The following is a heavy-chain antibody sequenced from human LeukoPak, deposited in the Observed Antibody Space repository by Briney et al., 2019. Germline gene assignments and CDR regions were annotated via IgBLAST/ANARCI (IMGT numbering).Heavy chain of an antibody. CDR3: ARRAWFGEKGYFDY. CDR1: GGTFSSYA. D-gene: IGHD3-10*01. Sequence: SVKVSCKASGGTFSSYAISWVRQAPGQGLEWMGRIIPILGIANYAQKLQGRVTMTTDTSTSTAYMELRSLRSDDTAVYYCARRAWFGEKGYFDYWGQGTLVTVSS. J-gene: IGHJ4*02. V-gene: IGHV1-69*04. CDR2: IIPILGIA.